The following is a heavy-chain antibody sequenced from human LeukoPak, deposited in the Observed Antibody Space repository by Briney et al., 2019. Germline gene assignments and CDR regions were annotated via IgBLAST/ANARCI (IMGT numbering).Heavy chain of an antibody. CDR1: GFTFSSYG. J-gene: IGHJ4*02. CDR3: ASTGILGATTGVGLFDY. D-gene: IGHD1-26*01. CDR2: ISGSGGST. Sequence: GGTLRLSCAASGFTFSSYGISWVRQAPGKGLEWVSAISGSGGSTYYADSVKGRFTISRDNSKNTLYLQMNSLRAEDTAFYYCASTGILGATTGVGLFDYWGQGTLVTVSS. V-gene: IGHV3-23*01.